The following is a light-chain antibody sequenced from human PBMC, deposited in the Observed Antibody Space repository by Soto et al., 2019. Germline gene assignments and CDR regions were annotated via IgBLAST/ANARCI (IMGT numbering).Light chain of an antibody. V-gene: IGLV1-40*01. CDR3: QSYDSSLYV. CDR2: GNS. J-gene: IGLJ1*01. Sequence: QSLLTPPPSLSGAPGQRVTISCPGRSSNIGAGYDVHWYQQLPGTAPKLLIYGNSNRPSGVPDRFSGSKSGTSASLAITGLQAEDEADYYCQSYDSSLYVFGTGTKVTVL. CDR1: SSNIGAGYD.